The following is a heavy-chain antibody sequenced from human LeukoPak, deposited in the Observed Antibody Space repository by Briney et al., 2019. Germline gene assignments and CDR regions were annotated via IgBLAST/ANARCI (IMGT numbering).Heavy chain of an antibody. V-gene: IGHV3-20*04. CDR2: INWNGGST. J-gene: IGHJ4*02. Sequence: PGGSLRLSCAASGFTFDDYGMSWVRQAPGKGLEWVSGINWNGGSTGYADSVKGRFTISRDNSKNTLYLQMSSLRAEDTALYYCAKAREDTYYYDSSGYYFATPLDCWGQGTLVTVSS. D-gene: IGHD3-22*01. CDR3: AKAREDTYYYDSSGYYFATPLDC. CDR1: GFTFDDYG.